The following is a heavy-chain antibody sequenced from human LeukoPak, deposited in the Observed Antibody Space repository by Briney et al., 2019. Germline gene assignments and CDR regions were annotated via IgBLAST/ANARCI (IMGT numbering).Heavy chain of an antibody. J-gene: IGHJ4*02. CDR2: ISYDGSNK. CDR1: GFTFSSYW. Sequence: GGSLRLSCAASGFTFSSYWMSWVRQAPGKGLEWVAVISYDGSNKYYADSVKGRFTISRDNSKNTLYLQMNSLRAEDTAVYYCARASGLLWFGDWGQGTLVTVSS. V-gene: IGHV3-30*03. D-gene: IGHD3-10*01. CDR3: ARASGLLWFGD.